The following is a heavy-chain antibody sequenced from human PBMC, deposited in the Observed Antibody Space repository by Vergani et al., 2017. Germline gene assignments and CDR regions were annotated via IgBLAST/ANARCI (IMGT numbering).Heavy chain of an antibody. Sequence: EVQLLASGGGLVQPGGSLRLSCAASGFTFSSYAMSWVRQAPGKGLEWVSVIYSGGSSTYYADSVKGRFTISRDNSKNTLYLQMNSLRAEDTAVYYCAKDRPIASDIVVVPAAISWFDPWGQGTLVTVSS. J-gene: IGHJ5*02. CDR3: AKDRPIASDIVVVPAAISWFDP. D-gene: IGHD2-2*01. V-gene: IGHV3-23*03. CDR2: IYSGGSST. CDR1: GFTFSSYA.